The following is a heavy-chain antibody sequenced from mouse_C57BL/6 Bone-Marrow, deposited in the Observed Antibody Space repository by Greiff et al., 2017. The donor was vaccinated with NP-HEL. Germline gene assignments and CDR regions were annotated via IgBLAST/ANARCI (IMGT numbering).Heavy chain of an antibody. D-gene: IGHD1-1*01. V-gene: IGHV1-64*01. CDR1: GYTFTSYW. J-gene: IGHJ2*01. CDR3: SGGSRGRY. Sequence: VQLQQSGAELVKPGASVKLSCKASGYTFTSYWMHWVKQRPGQGLEWIGMIHPNSGSTNYNEKFKSKATLTVDKSSSTAYMQLSSLTSEDSSVYYCSGGSRGRYWGQGTTLTVSS. CDR2: IHPNSGST.